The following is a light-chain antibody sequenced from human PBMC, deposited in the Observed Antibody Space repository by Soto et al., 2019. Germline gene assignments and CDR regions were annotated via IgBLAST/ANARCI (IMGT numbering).Light chain of an antibody. CDR3: SSYAGGDTPVL. CDR2: EVS. V-gene: IGLV2-8*01. CDR1: SSDLGNHNF. J-gene: IGLJ3*02. Sequence: QAVVTQPPSASGSPGQSVSISCTGSSSDLGNHNFVSWYQQYPGKAPKLMIFEVSKRPSGVPDRFSASKSGNTASLTVSGLQAEDEADYYCSSYAGGDTPVLFGGGTKLTVL.